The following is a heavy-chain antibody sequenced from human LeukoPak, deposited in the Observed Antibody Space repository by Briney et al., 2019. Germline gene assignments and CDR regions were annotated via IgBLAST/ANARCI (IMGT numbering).Heavy chain of an antibody. J-gene: IGHJ3*02. CDR1: GFTFSIYA. CDR3: AKGFLVTMIVVATDAFDI. CDR2: ISYDGSNK. V-gene: IGHV3-30-3*01. D-gene: IGHD3-22*01. Sequence: GGSLRLSCAASGFTFSIYAMHWVRQAPGKGLEWVAVISYDGSNKYYADSVKGRFTISRDNSKNTLYLQMNSLRAEDTAVYYCAKGFLVTMIVVATDAFDIWGQGTMVTVSS.